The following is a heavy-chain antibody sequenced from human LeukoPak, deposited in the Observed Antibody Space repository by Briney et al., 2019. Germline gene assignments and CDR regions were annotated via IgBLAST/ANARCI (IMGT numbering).Heavy chain of an antibody. CDR1: GFTFSSYG. CDR3: AKDSNYGGNPASAFDI. V-gene: IGHV3-30*02. J-gene: IGHJ3*02. Sequence: GGSLRLSCAASGFTFSSYGMHWVRQAPGKGLEWVAFIRYDGSNKYYADSVKGRFTISRDNSKNTLYLQMNSLRAEDTAVYYCAKDSNYGGNPASAFDIWGQGTMVTVSS. D-gene: IGHD4-23*01. CDR2: IRYDGSNK.